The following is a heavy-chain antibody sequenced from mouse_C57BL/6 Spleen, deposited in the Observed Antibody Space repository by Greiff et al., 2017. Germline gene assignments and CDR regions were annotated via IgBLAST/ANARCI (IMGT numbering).Heavy chain of an antibody. J-gene: IGHJ4*01. CDR3: ARQDGSLLAMDY. CDR1: GYTFTSYG. Sequence: QVQLKESGAELARPGASVKLSCKASGYTFTSYGISWVKQRTGQGLEWIGEIYPRSGNTYYNEKFKGKATLTADKSSSTAYMELRSLTSEDSAVYFCARQDGSLLAMDYWGQGTSVTVSS. V-gene: IGHV1-81*01. D-gene: IGHD1-1*01. CDR2: IYPRSGNT.